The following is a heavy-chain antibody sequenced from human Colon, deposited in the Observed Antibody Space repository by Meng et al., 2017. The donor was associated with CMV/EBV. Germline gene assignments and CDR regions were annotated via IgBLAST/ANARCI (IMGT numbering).Heavy chain of an antibody. CDR2: IIPMFDIA. CDR1: AGTFNNYA. D-gene: IGHD7-27*01. V-gene: IGHV1-69*10. Sequence: SVKVSCKASAGTFNNYAISWVRQAPGQGLEWMGGIIPMFDIANYAQKFQGRVTITADKSTSTAYMELTSLRSEDTALYYCAREREELGATEFDYWGQGTLVTVSS. J-gene: IGHJ4*02. CDR3: AREREELGATEFDY.